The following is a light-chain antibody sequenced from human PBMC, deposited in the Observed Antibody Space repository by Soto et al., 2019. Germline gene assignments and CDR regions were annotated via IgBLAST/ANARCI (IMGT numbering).Light chain of an antibody. Sequence: EIVLTQSPGTLSLSPGERATLSCRASQSVRSSYLAWYQQKPGQAPRLLIYGASSRATGIPDRFSGSGSGTDFTLTISRLEPEDFAVYYCQQYGTSPVTFGPGTKVXIK. CDR3: QQYGTSPVT. CDR2: GAS. V-gene: IGKV3-20*01. CDR1: QSVRSSY. J-gene: IGKJ3*01.